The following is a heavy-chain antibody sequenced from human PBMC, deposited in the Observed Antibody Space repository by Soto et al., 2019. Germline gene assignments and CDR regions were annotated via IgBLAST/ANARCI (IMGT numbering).Heavy chain of an antibody. CDR3: ARDFTGCRWWELFGPPRGFDY. CDR2: ISAYNGNT. J-gene: IGHJ4*02. D-gene: IGHD1-26*01. Sequence: GASVKVSCKASGYTFTSYGISWVRQAPGQGLEWMGWISAYNGNTNYAQKLQGRVTMTTDTSTSTAYMELRSLRSDDTTVYYCARDFTGCRWWELFGPPRGFDYWGQGTLVTVSS. V-gene: IGHV1-18*01. CDR1: GYTFTSYG.